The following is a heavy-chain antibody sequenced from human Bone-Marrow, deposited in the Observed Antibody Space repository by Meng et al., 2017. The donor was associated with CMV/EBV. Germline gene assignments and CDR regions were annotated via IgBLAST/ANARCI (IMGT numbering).Heavy chain of an antibody. CDR1: GFTFSSYS. CDR3: ARGYSSGWRIVQGSEVKSPFDY. V-gene: IGHV3-21*01. CDR2: ISSSSSYI. Sequence: LSLTCAASGFTFSSYSMNWVRQAPGKGLEWVSSISSSSSYIYCADSVKGRFTISRDNAKNSLYLQMNSLRAEDTAVYYCARGYSSGWRIVQGSEVKSPFDYWGQRTLVTVSS. J-gene: IGHJ4*02. D-gene: IGHD6-19*01.